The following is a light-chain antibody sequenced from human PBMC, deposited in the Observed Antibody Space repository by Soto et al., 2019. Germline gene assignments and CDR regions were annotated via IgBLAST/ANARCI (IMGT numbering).Light chain of an antibody. V-gene: IGKV3-20*01. CDR2: GAS. CDR3: QQYGSSPPWT. CDR1: QSVSSSY. Sequence: EIVLTQSPGTLSLSPGERATLSCRASQSVSSSYLAWYQQKPGQAPRLLIYGASSRATGIPDRFSGSGSGTDFTLTISRLEPEDFEVYYCQQYGSSPPWTFGQGTKVDNK. J-gene: IGKJ1*01.